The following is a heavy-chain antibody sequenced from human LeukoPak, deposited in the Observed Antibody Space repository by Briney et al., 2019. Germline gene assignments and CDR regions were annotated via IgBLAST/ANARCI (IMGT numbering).Heavy chain of an antibody. V-gene: IGHV3-23*01. D-gene: IGHD3-22*01. CDR2: ISGSGGST. CDR1: GFTFSSYA. CDR3: AKDPYYYDTSALEVAFHI. J-gene: IGHJ3*02. Sequence: PWGCLRLSCAASGFTFSSYAMSWVRQAPGKGLEWVSAISGSGGSTYYADSVKGRFTISRDNSKNTLYLQMNSLRAEYTAVYYCAKDPYYYDTSALEVAFHIWAQGTMVTVSS.